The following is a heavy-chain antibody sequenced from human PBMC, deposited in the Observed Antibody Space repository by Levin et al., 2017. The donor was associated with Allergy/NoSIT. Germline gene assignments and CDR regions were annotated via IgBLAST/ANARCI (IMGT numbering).Heavy chain of an antibody. J-gene: IGHJ4*02. CDR1: GLTFSINA. Sequence: GASVKVSCAVSGLTFSINAMHWVRQAPGKGLEWVSLISADGNKKYYADFVKGRFTISRDNSKDTIYLQMDSLRAEDTAVYYCARDTNDYDWNYGGFDYWGQGALVTVSS. CDR2: ISADGNKK. D-gene: IGHD1-7*01. V-gene: IGHV3-30*03. CDR3: ARDTNDYDWNYGGFDY.